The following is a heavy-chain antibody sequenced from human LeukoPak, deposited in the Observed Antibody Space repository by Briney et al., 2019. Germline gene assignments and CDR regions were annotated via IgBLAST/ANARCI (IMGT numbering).Heavy chain of an antibody. CDR3: ARESAANWFDP. Sequence: PGGSLRLSCAASGFTFSSYWMSWVRQAPGQGLEWVANIKQDGSEKYYVDSVKGRFTISRDNAKNSLYLQMNSLRAEDTAVYYCARESAANWFDPWGQGTLVTVSS. V-gene: IGHV3-7*01. J-gene: IGHJ5*02. CDR1: GFTFSSYW. CDR2: IKQDGSEK. D-gene: IGHD2-15*01.